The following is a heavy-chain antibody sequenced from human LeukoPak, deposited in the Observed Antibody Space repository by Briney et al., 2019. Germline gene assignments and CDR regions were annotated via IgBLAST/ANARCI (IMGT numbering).Heavy chain of an antibody. CDR1: GFTLSGHW. D-gene: IGHD6-6*01. J-gene: IGHJ4*02. Sequence: GGSLRLSCAASGFTLSGHWMHWFRQPPGKGLAWVSRNKYDGSESYYADSVKGRFTISRDNAKNTLYLQMNSLRAEDTAVYYCARDGTYSSSTYDYWGQGTLVTVSS. CDR2: NKYDGSES. CDR3: ARDGTYSSSTYDY. V-gene: IGHV3-74*01.